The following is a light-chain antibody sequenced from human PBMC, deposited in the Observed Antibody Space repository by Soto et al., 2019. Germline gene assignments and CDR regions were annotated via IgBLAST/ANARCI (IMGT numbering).Light chain of an antibody. Sequence: IVLTQSPGTLSLSPGERATLSYRASQSVTSDFLAWYQQKPGQPPRLLIYGASTRATDIPDRFSGSASGTDFTLPISRLEPADFAIYYCQQYGNSPRITFGQGTRLEIK. CDR2: GAS. V-gene: IGKV3-20*01. CDR3: QQYGNSPRIT. J-gene: IGKJ5*01. CDR1: QSVTSDF.